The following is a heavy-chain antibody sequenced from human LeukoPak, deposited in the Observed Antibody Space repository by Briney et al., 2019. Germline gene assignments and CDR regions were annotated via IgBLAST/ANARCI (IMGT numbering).Heavy chain of an antibody. CDR1: GFTFRNYG. Sequence: GGSLRLSCAASGFTFRNYGMHWVRQAPGKGLERVAVIWYDGSNKYYADSVKGRFTISRDNSKNTMYLQMNSVTAEDTAVYYCARDLFGVRGGDDAFDIWGQGTMVTVSS. CDR2: IWYDGSNK. CDR3: ARDLFGVRGGDDAFDI. J-gene: IGHJ3*02. D-gene: IGHD2-15*01. V-gene: IGHV3-33*01.